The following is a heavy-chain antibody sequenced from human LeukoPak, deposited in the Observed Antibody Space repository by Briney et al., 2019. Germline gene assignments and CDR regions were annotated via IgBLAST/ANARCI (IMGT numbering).Heavy chain of an antibody. Sequence: GGSLSLFCAASGFTFITYAITWVRQAPGKGLEWVSTISGSGGTTHYADSVKGRFTISRDNSRNTLYLQLNSLRAEDTAVYYCAKNDPIVGAIYFDYWGQGHLVTVSS. CDR2: ISGSGGTT. CDR3: AKNDPIVGAIYFDY. D-gene: IGHD1-26*01. V-gene: IGHV3-23*01. CDR1: GFTFITYA. J-gene: IGHJ4*02.